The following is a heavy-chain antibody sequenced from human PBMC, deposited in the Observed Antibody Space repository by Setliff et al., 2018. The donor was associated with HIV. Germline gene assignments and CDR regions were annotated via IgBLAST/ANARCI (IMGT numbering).Heavy chain of an antibody. CDR1: SESINIHNW. CDR2: MHYSGTA. V-gene: IGHV4-4*02. D-gene: IGHD2-8*01. Sequence: PSETLSLTCVVSSESINIHNWWTWIRQPPGKGLEWIGNMHYSGTAYYNPSLRSRVKISVDTSKNELSLNLRSVTAADTAVYYCARVALSVTRTSRWAFDIWGPGTMVTVSS. CDR3: ARVALSVTRTSRWAFDI. J-gene: IGHJ3*02.